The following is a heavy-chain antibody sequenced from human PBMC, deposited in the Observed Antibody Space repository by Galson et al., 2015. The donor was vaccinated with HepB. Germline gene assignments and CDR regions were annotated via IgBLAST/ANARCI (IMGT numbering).Heavy chain of an antibody. CDR2: INSDGSST. CDR1: GFTFSSYW. J-gene: IGHJ3*02. CDR3: TRGYCSSSSCPPRAFDI. D-gene: IGHD2-15*01. V-gene: IGHV3-74*01. Sequence: SLRLSCAASGFTFSSYWMHWVRQAPGKGLVWVSRINSDGSSTNYADSVKGRFTISRDNAKNTLYLQMNSLRAEDTAVYYCTRGYCSSSSCPPRAFDIWGQGTMVPVSS.